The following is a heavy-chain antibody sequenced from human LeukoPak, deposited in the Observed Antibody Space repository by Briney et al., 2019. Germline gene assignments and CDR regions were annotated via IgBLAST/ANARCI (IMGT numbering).Heavy chain of an antibody. CDR1: GFTFSSYG. J-gene: IGHJ4*02. D-gene: IGHD4-23*01. CDR2: ISYDGSNK. CDR3: AKDGGGRWYFDY. V-gene: IGHV3-30*18. Sequence: SGRSLRLSCAASGFTFSSYGMHWVRQAPGKGLEWVAVISYDGSNKYYADSVKGRFTISRDNSKNTLYPQMNSLRAEDTAVYYCAKDGGGRWYFDYWGQGTLVTVSS.